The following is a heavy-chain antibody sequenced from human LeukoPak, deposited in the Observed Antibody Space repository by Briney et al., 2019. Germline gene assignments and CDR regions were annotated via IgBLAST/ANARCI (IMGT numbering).Heavy chain of an antibody. D-gene: IGHD3-10*01. V-gene: IGHV4-59*01. CDR3: AREVQLLWFGELLPWFDP. CDR1: GHSISRYY. CDR2: IYYSGSN. J-gene: IGHJ5*02. Sequence: PSDTLTLLCSVWGHSISRYYWRWLRQPPGKALEGLGYIYYSGSNNHNPPRKGRVTISVSTSKKQCFLKMNSVIAGDTAVYYCAREVQLLWFGELLPWFDPCGQGSLVTVSS.